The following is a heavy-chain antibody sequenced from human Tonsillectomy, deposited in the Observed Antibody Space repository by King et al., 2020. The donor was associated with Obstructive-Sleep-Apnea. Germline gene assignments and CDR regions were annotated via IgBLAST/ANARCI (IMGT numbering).Heavy chain of an antibody. D-gene: IGHD5-18*01. Sequence: VQLVQSGGGVVQPGRSLRLSCAASGFTFSSYGMHWVRQAPGKGLEWVAFIRYDGSNKYYSDSVKGRFTISRDTSKNTLYLQMNSLRPEDTAVYYCAKSSSGYSYGPIDYWGQGTLVTVSS. CDR3: AKSSSGYSYGPIDY. V-gene: IGHV3-30*02. J-gene: IGHJ4*02. CDR2: IRYDGSNK. CDR1: GFTFSSYG.